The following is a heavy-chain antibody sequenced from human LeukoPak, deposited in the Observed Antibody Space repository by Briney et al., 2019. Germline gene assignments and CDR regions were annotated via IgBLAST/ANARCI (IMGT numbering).Heavy chain of an antibody. CDR2: IHHSGSA. J-gene: IGHJ3*02. D-gene: IGHD2-21*02. CDR1: HDSLSSSY. V-gene: IGHV4-59*08. Sequence: SETPSLTPTLSHDSLSSSYWISRPEPPEEGLEWIGYIHHSGSANYNPSLRSRITMSVDTSKNHFSLSLTSVTAADTAVYYCARLPGCSGADCFRAFDIWGQGTMVTVSS. CDR3: ARLPGCSGADCFRAFDI.